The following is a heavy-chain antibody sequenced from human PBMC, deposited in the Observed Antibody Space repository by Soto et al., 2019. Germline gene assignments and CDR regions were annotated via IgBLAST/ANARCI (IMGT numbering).Heavy chain of an antibody. D-gene: IGHD6-13*01. V-gene: IGHV1-8*01. CDR1: GYTFTSYD. Sequence: ASVKVSCKASGYTFTSYDIKWVRQATGQGLEWMGWMNPNSGNTGYAQKFQGRVTMTRNTSISTAYMELSSLRSEVTAVYYCAREHSSSWRLDYWGQGTLVTVSS. J-gene: IGHJ4*02. CDR2: MNPNSGNT. CDR3: AREHSSSWRLDY.